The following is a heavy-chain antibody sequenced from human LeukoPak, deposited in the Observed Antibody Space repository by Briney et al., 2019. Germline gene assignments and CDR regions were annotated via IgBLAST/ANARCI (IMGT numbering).Heavy chain of an antibody. CDR2: ISSSSSYI. D-gene: IGHD6-6*01. Sequence: GGSLRLSCAASGFTFSSYSMNWVRQAPGKGLEWVSSISSSSSYIYYADSVKGRFTISRDNAKNSLYLQMNSLRAEDTAVYYCARDKGGDSSSSDFDYWGQGTLVTVSS. V-gene: IGHV3-21*01. CDR3: ARDKGGDSSSSDFDY. J-gene: IGHJ4*02. CDR1: GFTFSSYS.